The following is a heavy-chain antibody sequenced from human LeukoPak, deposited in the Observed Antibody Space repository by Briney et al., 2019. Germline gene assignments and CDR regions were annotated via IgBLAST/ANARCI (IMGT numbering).Heavy chain of an antibody. CDR1: GFTFDSYA. J-gene: IGHJ4*02. Sequence: PLGGSLRLSCAASGFTFDSYAMSWVRQAPGKGLEWVSTISSSGGSTYYADSVKGRFTISRDNSKNTLYVQMNSLRAEDTAVYYCAKERIAVAGTNFDYWGQGTLVTVSS. CDR3: AKERIAVAGTNFDY. D-gene: IGHD6-19*01. V-gene: IGHV3-23*01. CDR2: ISSSGGST.